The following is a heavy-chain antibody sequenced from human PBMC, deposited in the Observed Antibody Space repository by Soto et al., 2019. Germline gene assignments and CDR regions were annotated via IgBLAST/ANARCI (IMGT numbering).Heavy chain of an antibody. V-gene: IGHV3-11*06. J-gene: IGHJ4*02. CDR1: GFTFSYYY. CDR2: ISSSSSYT. Sequence: GGSLRLSCAASGFTFSYYYMSWIRQAPEKGLEWVSYISSSSSYTNYADSVKGRFTISRDNAKNSLYLQMNSLRAEDTAVYYCARSSVAGTIDYWGQGTLVTVSS. CDR3: ARSSVAGTIDY. D-gene: IGHD6-19*01.